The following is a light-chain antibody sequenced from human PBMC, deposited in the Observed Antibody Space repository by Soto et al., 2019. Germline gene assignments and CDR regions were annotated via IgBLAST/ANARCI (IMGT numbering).Light chain of an antibody. CDR2: EAS. Sequence: QVTKSHSPMSASVGARVTITFRASQNIYTWLAWYQQKPGKAPKLLIYEASSLETGVPSRFSGSGSGTEFTLTISGLQPDDFATYYCQQYNTFWTFGQGTKVDIK. V-gene: IGKV1-5*03. CDR1: QNIYTW. CDR3: QQYNTFWT. J-gene: IGKJ1*01.